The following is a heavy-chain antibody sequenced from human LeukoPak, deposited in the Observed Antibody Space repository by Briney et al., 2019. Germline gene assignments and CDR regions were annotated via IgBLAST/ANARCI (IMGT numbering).Heavy chain of an antibody. CDR1: GFTFSSYA. J-gene: IGHJ4*02. CDR2: ISSGSNSI. D-gene: IGHD2/OR15-2a*01. Sequence: PGGSLRLSCAASGFTFSSYAMSWVRQAPGKGLEWVSHISSGSNSINYADSVKGRFTISRDNAKNSLLLQMNSLRDEDTAVYYCARGPSNRHFDYWGQGTLVTVSS. V-gene: IGHV3-48*02. CDR3: ARGPSNRHFDY.